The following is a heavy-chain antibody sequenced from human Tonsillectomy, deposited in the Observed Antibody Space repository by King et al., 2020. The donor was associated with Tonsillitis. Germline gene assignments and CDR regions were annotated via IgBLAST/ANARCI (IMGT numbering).Heavy chain of an antibody. J-gene: IGHJ4*02. CDR1: GFTLTELF. D-gene: IGHD3-22*01. CDR2: FDPEDGET. CDR3: ATGGFKYYYDSSGYYRDY. Sequence: QLVQSGAEVKKPGASVRVSCKVSGFTLTELFMYWVRQAPGKGLEWMGGFDPEDGETGYAQKFQGRVTMTEDTSTDTAYMELSSLRSEDTAVYYCATGGFKYYYDSSGYYRDYWGQGTLVTVSS. V-gene: IGHV1-24*01.